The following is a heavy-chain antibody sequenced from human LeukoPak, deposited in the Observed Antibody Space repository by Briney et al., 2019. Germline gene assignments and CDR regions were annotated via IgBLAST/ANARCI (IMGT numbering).Heavy chain of an antibody. J-gene: IGHJ4*02. Sequence: PGGSLRLSCSASGFTFSSYIMHWVRQAPGKGLEYVSAITSIGGSTYYADSVKGRFTISRDNSKNTLYLQMSSLGPEDTAVYYCVKDDSYYYGSGSSNDWGQGTLVTVSS. CDR1: GFTFSSYI. V-gene: IGHV3-64D*06. CDR3: VKDDSYYYGSGSSND. CDR2: ITSIGGST. D-gene: IGHD3-10*01.